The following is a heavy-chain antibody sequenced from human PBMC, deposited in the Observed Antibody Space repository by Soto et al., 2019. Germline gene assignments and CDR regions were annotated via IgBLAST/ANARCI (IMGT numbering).Heavy chain of an antibody. J-gene: IGHJ5*02. V-gene: IGHV4-34*01. D-gene: IGHD6-19*01. CDR1: GVSFSGYY. Sequence: SETLSLTRAVYGVSFSGYYWGWVRQPPGEGVEWIGEINHSGSTNYNPSLKSRVTISVDTSKNQFSLKLSSVTAADTAVYYCARGRGDSSGWSPRYNWFDPWGQGTLVTVSS. CDR2: INHSGST. CDR3: ARGRGDSSGWSPRYNWFDP.